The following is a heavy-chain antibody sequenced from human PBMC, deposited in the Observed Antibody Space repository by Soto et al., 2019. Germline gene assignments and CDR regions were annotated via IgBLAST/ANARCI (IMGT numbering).Heavy chain of an antibody. Sequence: PSETLALTCTISCGSVTNSSYYWVWIRQSPGKGLEWIGSVYYRGRSYSKSSVKSRVTISVDTSKNRFSLSLNSVTASDTAVYFCVSQRTTVPTQAYFDYWGPGALVTVS. D-gene: IGHD4-17*01. CDR2: VYYRGRS. J-gene: IGHJ4*02. CDR1: CGSVTNSSYY. CDR3: VSQRTTVPTQAYFDY. V-gene: IGHV4-39*01.